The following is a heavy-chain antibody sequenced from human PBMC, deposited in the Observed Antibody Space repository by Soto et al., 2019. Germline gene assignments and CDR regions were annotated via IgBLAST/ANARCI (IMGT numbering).Heavy chain of an antibody. V-gene: IGHV3-30*18. CDR3: EKAYSGPFDV. J-gene: IGHJ3*01. CDR1: GFTFSSYD. D-gene: IGHD1-26*01. CDR2: ISYDGSRK. Sequence: GGSLRLSCAASGFTFSSYDIHWVRQAPGKGLEWVALISYDGSRKYYADSVKGLFTISRDNSKNTLYLQVKSLRAEDTAVYYCEKAYSGPFDVWGQGTMVTVSS.